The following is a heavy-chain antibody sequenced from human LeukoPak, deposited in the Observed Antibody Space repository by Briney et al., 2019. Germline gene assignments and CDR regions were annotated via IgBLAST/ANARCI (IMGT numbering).Heavy chain of an antibody. CDR1: GDSISTGSYY. D-gene: IGHD4-17*01. V-gene: IGHV4-39*07. J-gene: IGHJ5*02. CDR2: IYYSGTT. Sequence: SETLSLTCTVSGDSISTGSYYWGWIRQPPGKGLDWIGNIYYSGTTYYNPSLKSRVTISVDTSKNQFSLKLSSVTAADTAVYHCARGVTLVYGAIRGDWFDPWGQGTLVTVSS. CDR3: ARGVTLVYGAIRGDWFDP.